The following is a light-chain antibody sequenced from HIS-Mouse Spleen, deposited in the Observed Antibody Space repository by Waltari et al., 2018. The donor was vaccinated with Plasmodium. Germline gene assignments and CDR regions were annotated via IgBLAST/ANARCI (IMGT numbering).Light chain of an antibody. CDR2: KGS. J-gene: IGLJ3*02. Sequence: QSALTQPAAVSGSPGQASTLSSTGTSRTCGRYTLSPWYQQHPGHAPKLMSYKGSKRPSGVSNRFSGSKSGNTASLTISGLQAEDEADYYCCSYAGSSTNWVFGGGTKLTVL. V-gene: IGLV2-23*01. CDR1: SRTCGRYTL. CDR3: CSYAGSSTNWV.